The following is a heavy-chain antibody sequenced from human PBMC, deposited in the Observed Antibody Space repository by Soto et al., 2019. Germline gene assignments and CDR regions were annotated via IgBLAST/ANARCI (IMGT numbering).Heavy chain of an antibody. D-gene: IGHD3-22*01. V-gene: IGHV3-23*01. J-gene: IGHJ4*02. CDR1: GFTFSSYA. Sequence: PGGSLRLSCAASGFTFSSYAMSWVRQAPGKGLEWVSAISGSGGSTYYADSVKGRFTISRDNSKNTLYLQMNSLRAEDTAVYYCAKDYYYDSSGYYGPHFDYWGQGTLVTVS. CDR2: ISGSGGST. CDR3: AKDYYYDSSGYYGPHFDY.